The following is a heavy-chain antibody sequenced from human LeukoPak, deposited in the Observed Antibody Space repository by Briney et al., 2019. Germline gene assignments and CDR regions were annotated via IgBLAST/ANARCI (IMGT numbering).Heavy chain of an antibody. D-gene: IGHD4-23*01. CDR1: GGSFTGYH. CDR3: ARDPTTVVTVPYYFDF. Sequence: SEILSLTCAVYGGSFTGYHWNWIRQSPQRGLEWIGEINHRGHPHYNPSLESRLTISVDTSKNQFSLTLKSVTAADTAVYFCARDPTTVVTVPYYFDFWGQGTPVTVSS. CDR2: INHRGHP. V-gene: IGHV4-34*01. J-gene: IGHJ4*02.